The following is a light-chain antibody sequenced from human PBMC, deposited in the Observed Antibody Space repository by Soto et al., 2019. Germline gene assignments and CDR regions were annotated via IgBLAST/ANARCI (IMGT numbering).Light chain of an antibody. CDR3: QRYGASTT. V-gene: IGKV2-29*01. CDR1: QSLLHSDGKTY. J-gene: IGKJ1*01. CDR2: EVS. Sequence: DIVMTQTPLSLSVTPGQPASISCKSSQSLLHSDGKTYLYWYLQKPGQSPQLLIYEVSSRFSGVPDRFSGSGSGTDFTLTITGLEPEDFAVYYCQRYGASTTFGQGTKVEIK.